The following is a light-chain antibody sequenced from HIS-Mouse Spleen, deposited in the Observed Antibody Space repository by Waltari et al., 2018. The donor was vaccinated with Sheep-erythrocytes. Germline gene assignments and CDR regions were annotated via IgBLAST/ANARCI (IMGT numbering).Light chain of an antibody. J-gene: IGKJ1*01. CDR2: GAS. CDR1: QSVSSSY. CDR3: QQYGSSLRT. V-gene: IGKV3-20*01. Sequence: ELVLTQSPGTLSLSPGERDTLSCRASQSVSSSYLAWYQQKPGQAPRLLIYGASSRATGIPDRFSGSGSGTDFTLTISRLEPEDFAVYYCQQYGSSLRTFGQGTKVEIK.